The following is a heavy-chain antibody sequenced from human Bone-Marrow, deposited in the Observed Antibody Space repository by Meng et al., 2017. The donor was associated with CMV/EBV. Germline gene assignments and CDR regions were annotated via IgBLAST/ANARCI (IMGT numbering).Heavy chain of an antibody. CDR1: GGTFISYA. Sequence: SVKVSCKASGGTFISYAISWVRQDPGQGLEWMGGIIPILGIANYAQKFQGRVTITADKSTITAYMELSSLRSEDTAVYYCACAEGYCSSTSCYSGDYYYGMDVWGQGTTVTVSS. J-gene: IGHJ6*02. D-gene: IGHD2-2*01. V-gene: IGHV1-69*10. CDR2: IIPILGIA. CDR3: ACAEGYCSSTSCYSGDYYYGMDV.